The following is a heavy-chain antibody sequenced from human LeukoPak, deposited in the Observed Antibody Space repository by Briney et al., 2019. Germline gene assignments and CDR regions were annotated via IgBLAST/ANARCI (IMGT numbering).Heavy chain of an antibody. CDR1: GYSISSGYY. CDR2: IYHSGST. V-gene: IGHV4-38-2*02. J-gene: IGHJ4*02. CDR3: TREYYYDSSGYSNFDY. D-gene: IGHD3-22*01. Sequence: SETLSLTCTVSGYSISSGYYWGWIRQPPGKGLEWIGSIYHSGSTYYNPSLKSRVTISVDTSKNQFSLKLSSVTAADTAVYYCTREYYYDSSGYSNFDYWGQGTLVTVSS.